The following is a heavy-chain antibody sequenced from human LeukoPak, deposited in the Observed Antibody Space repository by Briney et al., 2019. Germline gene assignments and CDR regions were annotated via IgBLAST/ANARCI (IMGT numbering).Heavy chain of an antibody. D-gene: IGHD3-22*01. V-gene: IGHV1-18*01. CDR1: GYTFTSYG. J-gene: IGHJ3*02. CDR2: ISAYNGNT. Sequence: ASVTVSCKASGYTFTSYGISWVRQAPGQGLEWMGWISAYNGNTNYAQKLQGRVTMTTDTSTSTAYMELRSLRSVDTAVYYCARGDWGSSGYYDAFDIWGQGTMVTVSS. CDR3: ARGDWGSSGYYDAFDI.